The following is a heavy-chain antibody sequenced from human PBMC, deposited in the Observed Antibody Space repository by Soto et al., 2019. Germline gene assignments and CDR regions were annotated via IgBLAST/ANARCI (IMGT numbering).Heavy chain of an antibody. V-gene: IGHV4-31*03. Sequence: SETLSLTCTVSGGSISSGGYYWSWIRQHPGKGLEWNGYIYYSWSTYYNPSLKSRVTISVDTSKNQFSLKLSSVTAEDTAVYYCATPPLVAVAGSRGFDIWGQGTMVTVSS. CDR3: ATPPLVAVAGSRGFDI. D-gene: IGHD6-19*01. CDR1: GGSISSGGYY. CDR2: IYYSWST. J-gene: IGHJ3*02.